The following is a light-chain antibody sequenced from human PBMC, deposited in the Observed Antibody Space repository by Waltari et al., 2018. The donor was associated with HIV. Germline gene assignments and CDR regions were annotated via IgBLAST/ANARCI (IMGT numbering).Light chain of an antibody. V-gene: IGLV2-14*01. J-gene: IGLJ3*02. CDR1: SSDIGSYKY. CDR2: EVS. Sequence: QSARTQPASVSGSPGQSITISCTGTSSDIGSYKYVSWYQQQPGKAPKLMISEVSSRPGGVSNRFSGSKSGNAASLTIAGLQAEDEADYYWSSYTTSSTWVFGGGTKLTVL. CDR3: SSYTTSSTWV.